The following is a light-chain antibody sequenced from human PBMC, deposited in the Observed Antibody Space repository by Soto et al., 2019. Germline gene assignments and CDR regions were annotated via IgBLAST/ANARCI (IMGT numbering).Light chain of an antibody. CDR3: QQYNKWRT. CDR2: GAS. Sequence: EIVLTQSPATLSLSPGERATLSCRASQSVSRYLAWYQQKPGQAPRLLIYGASTRATGIPARISGSGSGTEFTLTISSLQSEDFAVYYCQQYNKWRTFGQGTKVDI. CDR1: QSVSRY. V-gene: IGKV3-15*01. J-gene: IGKJ1*01.